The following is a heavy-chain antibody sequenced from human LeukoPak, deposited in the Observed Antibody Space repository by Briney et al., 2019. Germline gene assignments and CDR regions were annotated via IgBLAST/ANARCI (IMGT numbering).Heavy chain of an antibody. Sequence: GESLKISCKGSGYSFTTYWIGWVRQMPEKGLEWMGIIYPGDSDTRYSPSSQGQVTISADKSISTAYLQWSSLKASDTAMYYCARVRNEYDSSGFDYWGQGTLVTVSS. D-gene: IGHD3-22*01. CDR1: GYSFTTYW. V-gene: IGHV5-51*01. CDR3: ARVRNEYDSSGFDY. J-gene: IGHJ4*02. CDR2: IYPGDSDT.